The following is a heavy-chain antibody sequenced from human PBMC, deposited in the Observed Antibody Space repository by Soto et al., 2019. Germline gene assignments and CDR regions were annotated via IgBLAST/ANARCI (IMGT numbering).Heavy chain of an antibody. J-gene: IGHJ4*02. CDR3: ARAAMGGSSWPFDY. Sequence: QVQLQESGPGLVKPSGTLSLTCAVSGGSISSSNWWSWVRQPPGKGLEWIGEIYHSGSTNYNPSLKGRAPIXVXKPXNQFSLELSSVTAAATAVYYCARAAMGGSSWPFDYWGQGTLVTVSS. CDR1: GGSISSSNW. D-gene: IGHD6-13*01. CDR2: IYHSGST. V-gene: IGHV4-4*02.